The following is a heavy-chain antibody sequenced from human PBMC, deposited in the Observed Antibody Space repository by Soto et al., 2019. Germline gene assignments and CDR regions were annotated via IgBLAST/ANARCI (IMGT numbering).Heavy chain of an antibody. CDR3: ASYSSGWDYYFDY. Sequence: GASVKVSCTASGGTFSSYAISWVRQAPGQGLEWMGGIIPIFGTANYAQKFQGRVTITADESTSTAYMELSSLRSEDTAVYYCASYSSGWDYYFDYWGQGTLVTVSS. D-gene: IGHD6-19*01. CDR1: GGTFSSYA. V-gene: IGHV1-69*13. J-gene: IGHJ4*02. CDR2: IIPIFGTA.